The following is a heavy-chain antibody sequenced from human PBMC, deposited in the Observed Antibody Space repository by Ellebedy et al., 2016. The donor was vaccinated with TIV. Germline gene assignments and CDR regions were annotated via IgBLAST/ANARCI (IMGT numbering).Heavy chain of an antibody. J-gene: IGHJ3*02. D-gene: IGHD2-2*01. CDR1: GFRFSSYA. CDR3: AKQKSTSAGSSDI. Sequence: PGGSLRLSCAASGFRFSSYAMNWVRQAPGKGLEWVSGISDSGDTTYYPDSVKGRFTISRDNSKNTLYLQINRLRVEDTAVYYCAKQKSTSAGSSDIWGQGAMVTVSS. V-gene: IGHV3-23*01. CDR2: ISDSGDTT.